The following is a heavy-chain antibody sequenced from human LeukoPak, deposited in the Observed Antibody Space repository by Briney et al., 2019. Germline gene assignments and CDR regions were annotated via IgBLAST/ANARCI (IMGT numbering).Heavy chain of an antibody. CDR2: IWYDGTNK. D-gene: IGHD6-19*01. CDR1: GFTFSRYG. Sequence: GGSLRLSCAPSGFTFSRYGMHWVRQAPGKGLEWVAVIWYDGTNKYYADSVKGRFTISRDNSKNTLYLQMSSLRVEDTAVYYCARAAIAVAGKDSGTDVWGQGTKVSVS. CDR3: ARAAIAVAGKDSGTDV. J-gene: IGHJ6*02. V-gene: IGHV3-33*01.